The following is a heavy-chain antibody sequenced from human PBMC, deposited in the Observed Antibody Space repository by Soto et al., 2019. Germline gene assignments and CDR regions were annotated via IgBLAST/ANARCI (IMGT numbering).Heavy chain of an antibody. Sequence: SETLSLTCTVSGGSISSYYWSWIRQPPGKGLEWIGYIYYSGSTNYNPSLKSRVTISVDTSKNQFSLKLSSVTAADTAVYYCASAVVVVAATPEYFQHWGQGTLVTVSS. J-gene: IGHJ1*01. V-gene: IGHV4-59*01. CDR2: IYYSGST. D-gene: IGHD2-15*01. CDR3: ASAVVVVAATPEYFQH. CDR1: GGSISSYY.